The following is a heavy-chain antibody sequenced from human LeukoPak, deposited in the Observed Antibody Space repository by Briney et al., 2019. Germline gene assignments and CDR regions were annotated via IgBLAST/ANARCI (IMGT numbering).Heavy chain of an antibody. Sequence: ETLSLTCTVSGGSINSYYWSWIRQPPGKGLEWIGYIYYSGSTNYNPSLKSRVTISRDTSKNQFSLKLGSVTAADTAVYYCTSGGMVSGDYWGHGTLVTVSS. CDR1: GGSINSYY. CDR3: TSGGMVSGDY. V-gene: IGHV4-59*01. D-gene: IGHD2-8*01. J-gene: IGHJ4*01. CDR2: IYYSGST.